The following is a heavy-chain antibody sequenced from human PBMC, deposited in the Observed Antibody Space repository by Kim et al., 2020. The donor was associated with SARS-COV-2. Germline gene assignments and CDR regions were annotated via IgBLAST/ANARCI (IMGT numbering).Heavy chain of an antibody. CDR2: GNT. CDR3: DRHHLDGFNI. J-gene: IGHJ4*02. V-gene: IGHV3-53*01. Sequence: GNTHYAGSLRSQFSISSDSPKNTLYLQINSLRAEDKALYYCDRHHLDGFNIWGQGTMVTVSS. D-gene: IGHD2-15*01.